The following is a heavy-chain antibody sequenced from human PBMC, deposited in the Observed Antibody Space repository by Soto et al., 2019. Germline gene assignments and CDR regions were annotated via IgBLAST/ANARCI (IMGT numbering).Heavy chain of an antibody. J-gene: IGHJ6*02. D-gene: IGHD2-21*01. Sequence: EVQLVESGGGLIQPGGSLRLSCAASGFTVSSTYRSWVRQAPGKGLEWVSVIYSGGNTYYGDSVKGRFSISRDNSKNTLYLQMNSLRAEDTAVYYCARIPRRDGYNLYGMDVWGQGTTVTVSS. V-gene: IGHV3-53*01. CDR2: IYSGGNT. CDR3: ARIPRRDGYNLYGMDV. CDR1: GFTVSSTY.